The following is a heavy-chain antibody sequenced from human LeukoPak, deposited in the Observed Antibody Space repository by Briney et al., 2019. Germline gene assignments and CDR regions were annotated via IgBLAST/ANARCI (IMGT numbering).Heavy chain of an antibody. V-gene: IGHV3-7*01. D-gene: IGHD6-13*01. J-gene: IGHJ4*02. CDR2: IKQDGSEK. CDR3: AILAGRGEGGVDY. CDR1: GSTFSSYW. Sequence: PGGSLRLSCAASGSTFSSYWMTWVRQAPGKGLEWVANIKQDGSEKYYVDSVKGRFTISRDSAKNSLYLQMNSLRAEDTAVYYCAILAGRGEGGVDYWGQGTLVTVSS.